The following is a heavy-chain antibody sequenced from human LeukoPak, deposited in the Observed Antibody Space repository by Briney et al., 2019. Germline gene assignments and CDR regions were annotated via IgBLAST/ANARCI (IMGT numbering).Heavy chain of an antibody. J-gene: IGHJ4*02. CDR3: ARHERYGDHYFDY. CDR1: GGSISSSSYY. V-gene: IGHV4-39*01. Sequence: PSETLSLTCTVSGGSISSSSYYWGWIRQPPGKGLEWIGSIYYSGSTYYNPSLKSRATISVDTSKNQFSLKLSSVTAADTAVYYCARHERYGDHYFDYWGQGTLVTVSS. CDR2: IYYSGST. D-gene: IGHD4-17*01.